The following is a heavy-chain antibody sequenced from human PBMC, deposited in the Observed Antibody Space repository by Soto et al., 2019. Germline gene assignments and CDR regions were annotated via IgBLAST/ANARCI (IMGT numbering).Heavy chain of an antibody. J-gene: IGHJ4*02. D-gene: IGHD4-17*01. CDR3: AKEINWARNFGDLGGGAIDY. Sequence: EVQLAESGGGLVQPGRSLRLSCAASGFTFEDYAMHWVRQAPGKGLEWVSGISGNSDSIGYADSVKGRFTVTRDNAKKSVDLEMNRLRDKDTALYYCAKEINWARNFGDLGGGAIDYCGQGTLVTVSS. V-gene: IGHV3-9*01. CDR1: GFTFEDYA. CDR2: ISGNSDSI.